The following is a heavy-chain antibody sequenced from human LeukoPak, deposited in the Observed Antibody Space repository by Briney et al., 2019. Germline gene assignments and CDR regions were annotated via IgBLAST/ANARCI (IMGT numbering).Heavy chain of an antibody. J-gene: IGHJ4*02. V-gene: IGHV1-2*02. CDR2: INPNRGGT. D-gene: IGHD3-10*01. CDR3: ARETVRGAFFDY. CDR1: GYTFTGYY. Sequence: ASVKVSCKASGYTFTGYYMHWVRQAPGQGLEWMGWINPNRGGTNYAQKFQGRVTMTRDTSISTAYMELSRLRSDDTAVYYCARETVRGAFFDYWGQGTLVTVSS.